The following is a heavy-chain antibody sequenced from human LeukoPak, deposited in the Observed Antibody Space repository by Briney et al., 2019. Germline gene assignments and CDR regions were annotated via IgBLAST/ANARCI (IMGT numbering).Heavy chain of an antibody. D-gene: IGHD2-2*02. CDR2: ISYDGSNK. Sequence: GGSLRLSCAASGFTFSSYAMHWVRQAPGKGLEWVAVISYDGSNKYYADSVKGRFTISRDNAKNSLYLQMNSLRAEDTAVYYCARPDCSSTSCHRVPFFDIWGQGTMVTVSS. V-gene: IGHV3-30-3*01. J-gene: IGHJ3*02. CDR3: ARPDCSSTSCHRVPFFDI. CDR1: GFTFSSYA.